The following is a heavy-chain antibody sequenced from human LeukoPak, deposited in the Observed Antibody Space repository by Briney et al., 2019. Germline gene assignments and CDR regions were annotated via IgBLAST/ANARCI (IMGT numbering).Heavy chain of an antibody. CDR2: ISGGGSST. Sequence: PGGSLRLSCAASGFTFSSYAMSWVRQSPGKGLEWVSSISGGGSSTYYADSVKGRFTISRDNSKNTLYLQMNSLRAEDTAVYYCARDLYYGSGSYYDYWGQGTLVTVSS. D-gene: IGHD3-10*01. J-gene: IGHJ4*02. CDR1: GFTFSSYA. CDR3: ARDLYYGSGSYYDY. V-gene: IGHV3-23*01.